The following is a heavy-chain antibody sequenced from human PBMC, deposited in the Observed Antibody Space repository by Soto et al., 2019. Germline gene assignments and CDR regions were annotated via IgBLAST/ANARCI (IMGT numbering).Heavy chain of an antibody. CDR1: GFTFSSYA. V-gene: IGHV3-30-3*01. J-gene: IGHJ3*02. Sequence: PGGSLRLSCAASGFTFSSYAMHWVRQAPGKGLEWVAVISYDGSNKYYADSVKGRFTISRDNSKNTLYLQMNSLRAEDTAVYYCARVQIVVVATGAFDIWGQGTMVTVSS. D-gene: IGHD3-22*01. CDR3: ARVQIVVVATGAFDI. CDR2: ISYDGSNK.